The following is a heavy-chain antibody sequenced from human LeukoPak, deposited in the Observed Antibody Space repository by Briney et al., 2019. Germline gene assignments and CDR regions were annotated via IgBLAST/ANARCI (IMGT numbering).Heavy chain of an antibody. D-gene: IGHD6-13*01. CDR2: IYTSGST. CDR1: GGSISSYY. J-gene: IGHJ6*03. CDR3: ARDYKQQRYYYYYYMDV. Sequence: ASETLSLTCTVSGGSISSYYWSWIRQPAGKRLEWIGRIYTSGSTNYNPSLKSRVTMSVDTSKNQFSLKLSSVTAADTAVYYCARDYKQQRYYYYYYMDVWGKGTTVTVSS. V-gene: IGHV4-4*07.